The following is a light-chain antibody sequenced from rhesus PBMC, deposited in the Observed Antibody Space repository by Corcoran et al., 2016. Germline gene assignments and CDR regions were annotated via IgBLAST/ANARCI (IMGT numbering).Light chain of an antibody. CDR2: DAS. CDR1: QDINKY. J-gene: IGKJ1*01. Sequence: DIQMTQSPSSLSAFVGDTVTITCQASQDINKYLSWYQQRPGKAPEFLIVDASTLKSGVPSRFSGSGAWTEFTLTINSLQPEDFASYYCQQHLNYPRTFGQGTKVGIK. V-gene: IGKV1S9*01. CDR3: QQHLNYPRT.